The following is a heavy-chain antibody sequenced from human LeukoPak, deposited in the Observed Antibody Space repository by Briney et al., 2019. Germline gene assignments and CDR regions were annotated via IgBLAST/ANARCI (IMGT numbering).Heavy chain of an antibody. CDR1: GGSFSGYY. D-gene: IGHD3-10*01. Sequence: SETLSLTCAVYGGSFSGYYWSWIRQPPGKGLEWIGEINHSGSTNYNPSLKSRVTISVDTSKNQFPLKLSSVTAADTAVYYCARGNGPSMVRGRGYYYGMDVWGQGTTVTVSS. V-gene: IGHV4-34*01. CDR2: INHSGST. J-gene: IGHJ6*02. CDR3: ARGNGPSMVRGRGYYYGMDV.